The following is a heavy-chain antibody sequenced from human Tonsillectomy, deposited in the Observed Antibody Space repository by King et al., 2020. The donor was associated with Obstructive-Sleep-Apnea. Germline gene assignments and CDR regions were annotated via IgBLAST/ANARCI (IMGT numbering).Heavy chain of an antibody. D-gene: IGHD4-23*01. CDR2: IDSSGST. CDR3: ARGLDFGGNPEDL. J-gene: IGHJ5*02. V-gene: IGHV4-31*03. Sequence: QLQESGPGLVKPSETLSLTCTVSGFSISSGGYYWSWIRQFPGKGLEWIGYIDSSGSTDYNPSLTSRLSISADTSKNHFSLRLRSVTAADTAVYFCARGLDFGGNPEDLWGQGSLVVVSS. CDR1: GFSISSGGYY.